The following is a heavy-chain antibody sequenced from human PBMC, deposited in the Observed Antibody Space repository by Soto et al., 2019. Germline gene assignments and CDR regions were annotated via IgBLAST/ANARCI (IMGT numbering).Heavy chain of an antibody. CDR3: ARDRDFGNYFDSAY. D-gene: IGHD1-26*01. CDR2: LIPMFGTP. J-gene: IGHJ4*02. CDR1: GGTFDTYA. V-gene: IGHV1-69*01. Sequence: QVQLVQSGAEVRKPGSSVRVSCKAAGGTFDTYAVSWVRQAPGQGLEWMGGLIPMFGTPYYAQRFQGRVTITADESTGTAYMELRSLRSEDTAVYFCARDRDFGNYFDSAYWGQGTLVTVSS.